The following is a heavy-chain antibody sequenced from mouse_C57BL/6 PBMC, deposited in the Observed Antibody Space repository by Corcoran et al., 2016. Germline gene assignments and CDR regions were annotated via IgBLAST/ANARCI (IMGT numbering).Heavy chain of an antibody. D-gene: IGHD2-4*01. Sequence: QVQLKQSGAELVRPGASVKLSCKASGYTFTDYYINWVKQRPGQGLEWIARIYPGSGNTYYNEKFKGKATLTAEKSSSTAYMQLSSLTSEDSAVYFCARNRLRRGYYYAMDYWGQGTSVTVSS. V-gene: IGHV1-76*01. CDR3: ARNRLRRGYYYAMDY. CDR1: GYTFTDYY. J-gene: IGHJ4*01. CDR2: IYPGSGNT.